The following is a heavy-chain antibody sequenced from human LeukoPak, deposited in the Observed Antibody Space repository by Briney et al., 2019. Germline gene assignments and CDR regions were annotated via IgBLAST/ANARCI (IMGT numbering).Heavy chain of an antibody. V-gene: IGHV1-3*01. D-gene: IGHD3-9*01. Sequence: ASVKVSCKASGYIFTNYAIHWVRQAPGQRLEWMGWINAGNGKANYSQKFRGRVTLTRDTSASTAYMELSSLRSADTAVYYCARGHYDLLTGHVVTYYFDYWGQGTLVTVSS. J-gene: IGHJ4*02. CDR2: INAGNGKA. CDR1: GYIFTNYA. CDR3: ARGHYDLLTGHVVTYYFDY.